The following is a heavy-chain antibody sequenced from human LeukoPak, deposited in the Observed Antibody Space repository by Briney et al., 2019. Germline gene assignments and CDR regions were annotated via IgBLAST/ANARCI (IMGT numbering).Heavy chain of an antibody. V-gene: IGHV4-59*01. Sequence: SETLSLTCTVSGGSISSYYWSWIRQPPGKGLEWIGYIYYSGSTNYNPSLKSRVTISVDTSKNQFSLKLSSVTAADTAVYYCARAYLLVYSSPGGWFDPWGQGTLVTVSS. CDR1: GGSISSYY. CDR3: ARAYLLVYSSPGGWFDP. J-gene: IGHJ5*02. D-gene: IGHD6-13*01. CDR2: IYYSGST.